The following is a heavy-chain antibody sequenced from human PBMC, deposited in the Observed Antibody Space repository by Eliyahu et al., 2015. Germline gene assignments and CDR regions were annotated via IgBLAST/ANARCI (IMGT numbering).Heavy chain of an antibody. CDR3: ARAPSHFVVVIAPTPPEDY. D-gene: IGHD2-21*01. J-gene: IGHJ4*02. CDR1: GYTFNRYG. CDR2: ISAYNGHT. Sequence: QVQLVQSGAEVKKPGASVKVSCXASGYTFNRYGISWVRQAPGQGLXWMGWISAYNGHTKYAQKFQDRVTLTTDTSTSTAHMELRSLRTDDTAVFYCARAPSHFVVVIAPTPPEDYWGQGTLVTVSS. V-gene: IGHV1-18*01.